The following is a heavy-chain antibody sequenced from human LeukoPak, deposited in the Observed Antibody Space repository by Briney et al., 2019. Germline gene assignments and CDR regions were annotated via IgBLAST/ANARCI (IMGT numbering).Heavy chain of an antibody. V-gene: IGHV5-51*01. CDR3: AKYRGGNYYDASDY. Sequence: GESLKISCKGSGYSFSSYWIGWVRQMPGKGLEWMGIIYPGDSDTRYSPSFQGQVTTSADKYVSTAYLQWSSLKASDTAMYYCAKYRGGNYYDASDYWGQGTLVTVSS. J-gene: IGHJ4*02. CDR2: IYPGDSDT. CDR1: GYSFSSYW. D-gene: IGHD2-21*01.